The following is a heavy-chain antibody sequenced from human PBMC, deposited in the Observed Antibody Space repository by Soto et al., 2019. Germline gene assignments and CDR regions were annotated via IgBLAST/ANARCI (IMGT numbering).Heavy chain of an antibody. CDR3: ARGAADGKFDY. CDR2: IYYSGST. V-gene: IGHV4-59*01. J-gene: IGHJ4*02. D-gene: IGHD6-13*01. CDR1: GGSISSYY. Sequence: SETLSLTCTVSGGSISSYYWSWIRQPPGKGLEWIGYIYYSGSTNYNPSLKSRVTISVDTSKNQFSLKLSSVTAADTAVYYCARGAADGKFDYWGQGTLVTVSS.